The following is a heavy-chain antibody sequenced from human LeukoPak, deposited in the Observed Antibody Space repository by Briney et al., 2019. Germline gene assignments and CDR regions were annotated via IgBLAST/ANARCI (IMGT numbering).Heavy chain of an antibody. CDR1: GYTFTGYY. Sequence: GASVKVSCKASGYTFTGYYMHWVRQAPGQGLEWMGRINPNSGGTNYAQKFQGRVTITRDTSASAVYMELSSLRSEDTAVYYCARSRHNYGDFHLDYWGQGTLVTVSS. J-gene: IGHJ4*02. CDR3: ARSRHNYGDFHLDY. CDR2: INPNSGGT. V-gene: IGHV1-2*06. D-gene: IGHD4-17*01.